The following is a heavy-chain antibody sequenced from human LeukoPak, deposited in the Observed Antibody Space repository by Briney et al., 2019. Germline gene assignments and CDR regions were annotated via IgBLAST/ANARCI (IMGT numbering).Heavy chain of an antibody. CDR2: ISSSGSTI. CDR3: ARSSQKQWLVYVDDY. D-gene: IGHD6-19*01. Sequence: GGSLRLSCAASGFTFSSYEMNWVRQAPGKGLEWVSYISSSGSTIYYADSVKGRFTISRGNAKNSLYLQMNSLRAEDTAVYYCARSSQKQWLVYVDDYWGQGTLVTVSS. V-gene: IGHV3-48*03. J-gene: IGHJ4*02. CDR1: GFTFSSYE.